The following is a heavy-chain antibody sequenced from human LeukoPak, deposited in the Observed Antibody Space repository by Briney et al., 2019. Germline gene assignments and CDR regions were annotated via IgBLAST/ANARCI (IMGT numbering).Heavy chain of an antibody. CDR1: GWSFSGYY. CDR2: INHSEST. J-gene: IGHJ4*02. Sequence: PSETLSLTCAVYGWSFSGYYWSWVRQPPGKGLEWVGEINHSESTNYNPSLKSRVTISVDTSKNQFSLKLSSVTAADTAVYYCARGRRSTSSFPYWGQGTLVTVSS. D-gene: IGHD6-6*01. CDR3: ARGRRSTSSFPY. V-gene: IGHV4-34*01.